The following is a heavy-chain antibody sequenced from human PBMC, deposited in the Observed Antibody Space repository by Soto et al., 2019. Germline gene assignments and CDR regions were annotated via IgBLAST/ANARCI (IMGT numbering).Heavy chain of an antibody. J-gene: IGHJ4*02. Sequence: GGSLRLSCAASGFIFNDYYMSWIRQAPGKGLEWLSNISGSSGSKKYADAGKGRFTISRDNAKKSLYLGMHSLRAEDTAVYYCARYAAEVTTFFDHWGQGTLVTVSS. CDR3: ARYAAEVTTFFDH. V-gene: IGHV3-11*06. CDR1: GFIFNDYY. D-gene: IGHD4-17*01. CDR2: ISGSSGSK.